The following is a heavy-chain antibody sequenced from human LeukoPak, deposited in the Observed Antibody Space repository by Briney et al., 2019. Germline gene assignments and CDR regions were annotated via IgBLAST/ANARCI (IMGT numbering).Heavy chain of an antibody. D-gene: IGHD1-1*01. CDR3: ATYDNWVAGDV. J-gene: IGHJ6*02. CDR2: INKDGSEK. Sequence: GGSLRLSCAASEFMFSDYWMSWVRQAPGKGPEWVASINKDGSEKYYADSVKGRFTVSRDNAKNSLFLQMNNLRVEDTAIYYCATYDNWVAGDVWGQGTTVSVSS. CDR1: EFMFSDYW. V-gene: IGHV3-7*01.